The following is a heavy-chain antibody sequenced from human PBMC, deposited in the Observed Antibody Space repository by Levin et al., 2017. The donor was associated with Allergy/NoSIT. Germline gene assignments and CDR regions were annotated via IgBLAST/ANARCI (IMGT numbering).Heavy chain of an antibody. CDR1: GGSISSYY. J-gene: IGHJ5*02. CDR3: ARLKGDLPFDP. CDR2: IYYTGST. V-gene: IGHV4-59*08. D-gene: IGHD3-16*01. Sequence: PSETLSLTCTVSGGSISSYYWSWIRQPPGKGLEWIGYIYYTGSTNFNPSLKSRVTISLDTSKNQFSLKLSSVTAADTAVYYCARLKGDLPFDPWGQGTLVTVSS.